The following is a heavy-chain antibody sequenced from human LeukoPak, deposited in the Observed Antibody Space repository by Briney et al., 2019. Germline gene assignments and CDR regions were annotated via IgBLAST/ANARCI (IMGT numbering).Heavy chain of an antibody. D-gene: IGHD3-22*01. CDR3: AKDLDSSGYLFDY. Sequence: GGSLRLSCAASGFTFSSYAMSWVRQAPGKGLEWVSAISGSGGSTYYADSVKGRFTISRDNSKNTLYLQMNGLRAEDTAVYYCAKDLDSSGYLFDYWGQGTLVTVSS. CDR2: ISGSGGST. CDR1: GFTFSSYA. J-gene: IGHJ4*02. V-gene: IGHV3-23*01.